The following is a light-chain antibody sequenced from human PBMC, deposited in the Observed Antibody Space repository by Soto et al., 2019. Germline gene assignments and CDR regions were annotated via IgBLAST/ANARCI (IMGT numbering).Light chain of an antibody. CDR2: WSS. CDR1: QTCLYSPNNKNY. V-gene: IGKV4-1*01. Sequence: DIVMTQSPDSLAVSRGERDTLNCNSSQTCLYSPNNKNYLAWYQQKQGQPPKLLVYWSSTRESGVPDRFSGSGSGTEFTLTISSLQAEDAAVYYCHHYHSAPQTVGQGTKVEIK. J-gene: IGKJ1*01. CDR3: HHYHSAPQT.